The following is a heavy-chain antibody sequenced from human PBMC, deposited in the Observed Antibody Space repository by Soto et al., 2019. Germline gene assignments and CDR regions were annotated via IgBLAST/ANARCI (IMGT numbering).Heavy chain of an antibody. D-gene: IGHD3-22*01. CDR3: ARSSSAYYYYFDY. CDR1: SASISSYY. Sequence: SSETLSLTCTVSSASISSYYWSWIRQPAGKGLEWIGRLYTGGSTNYNPSLKSRVTMSVDTSKNQFSLKLSSVTAADTAVYYCARSSSAYYYYFDYWGQGTLVTVSS. CDR2: LYTGGST. J-gene: IGHJ4*02. V-gene: IGHV4-4*07.